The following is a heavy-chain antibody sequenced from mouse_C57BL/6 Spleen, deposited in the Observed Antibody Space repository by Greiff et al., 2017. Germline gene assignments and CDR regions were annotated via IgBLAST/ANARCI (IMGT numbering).Heavy chain of an antibody. V-gene: IGHV1-69*01. CDR3: ALLRRNYCDY. CDR2: IDPSDSYT. Sequence: QVQLQQPGAELVMPGASVKLSCKASGYTFTSYWMHWVKQRPGQGLEWIGEIDPSDSYTNYNQKFKGKSTLTVDKSSSTAYMQLSSLTSEDPAVYYCALLRRNYCDYWGQGTTLTVSS. D-gene: IGHD2-10*01. CDR1: GYTFTSYW. J-gene: IGHJ2*01.